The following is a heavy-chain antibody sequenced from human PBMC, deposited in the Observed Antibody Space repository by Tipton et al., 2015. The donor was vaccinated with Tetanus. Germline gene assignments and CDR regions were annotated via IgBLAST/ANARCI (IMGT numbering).Heavy chain of an antibody. D-gene: IGHD6-25*01. Sequence: SLRLSCAVSGFTFSTTKMNWVRQAPGRGLEWVASVSSTGLYINYADSLKGRFTISRDNAKNSLSLQMNSLRTDDTAIYFCVSGSALGNWGQGTLATVSS. CDR1: GFTFSTTK. CDR3: VSGSALGN. J-gene: IGHJ4*02. CDR2: VSSTGLYI. V-gene: IGHV3-21*01.